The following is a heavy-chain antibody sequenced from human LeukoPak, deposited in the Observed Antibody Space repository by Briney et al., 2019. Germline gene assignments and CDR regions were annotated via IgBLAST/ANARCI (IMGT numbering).Heavy chain of an antibody. D-gene: IGHD3-10*01. CDR1: REFFSGYY. CDR3: ARDENLMVRGVITENWFDP. V-gene: IGHV4-34*01. CDR2: INDSGTT. Sequence: SETPSLTCGVSREFFSGYYWGWIRQPPGKGLEWIGDINDSGTTKYNPTLKSRVTISLDTSKNQFSLKLSSVTAADTAVYYCARDENLMVRGVITENWFDPWGQGTLVTVSS. J-gene: IGHJ5*02.